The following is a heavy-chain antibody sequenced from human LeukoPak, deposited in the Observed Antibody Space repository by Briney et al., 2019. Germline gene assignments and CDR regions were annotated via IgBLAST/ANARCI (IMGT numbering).Heavy chain of an antibody. D-gene: IGHD2-15*01. CDR3: ARDMVAVPYYYYYMDV. Sequence: ASVKVSCKASGYTFTGYYMHWVRQAPGQGLEWMGRINPNSGGTNYAQKFQGRVTMTRDTSISTAYMELSRLGSDDTAVYYCARDMVAVPYYYYYMDVWGKGTTVTVSS. CDR2: INPNSGGT. V-gene: IGHV1-2*06. CDR1: GYTFTGYY. J-gene: IGHJ6*03.